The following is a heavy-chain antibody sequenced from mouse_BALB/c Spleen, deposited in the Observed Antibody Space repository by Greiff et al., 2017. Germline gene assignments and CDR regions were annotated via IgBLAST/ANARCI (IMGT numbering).Heavy chain of an antibody. V-gene: IGHV7-3*02. Sequence: EVMLVESGGGLVQPGGSLRLSCATSGFTFTDYYMSWVRQPPGKALEWLGFIRNKANGYTTEYSASVKGRFTISRDNSQSILYLQMNTLRAEDSATYYCARGVYDYPFDYWGQGTTLTVSS. CDR2: IRNKANGYTT. D-gene: IGHD2-4*01. J-gene: IGHJ2*01. CDR3: ARGVYDYPFDY. CDR1: GFTFTDYY.